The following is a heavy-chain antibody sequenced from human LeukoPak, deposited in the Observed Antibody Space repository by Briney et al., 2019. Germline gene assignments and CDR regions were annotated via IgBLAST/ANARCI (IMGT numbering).Heavy chain of an antibody. V-gene: IGHV3-30*04. D-gene: IGHD3-22*01. CDR1: GFTFSSYA. CDR2: ISYDGSNK. CDR3: ARSDSGYYAPFGY. Sequence: GGSLRLSCAASGFTFSSYAMHWVRQAPGKGLEWVAVISYDGSNKYHADSVKGRFTISRDNSKNTLYLQMNSLRAEDTAVYYCARSDSGYYAPFGYWGQGTLVTVSS. J-gene: IGHJ4*02.